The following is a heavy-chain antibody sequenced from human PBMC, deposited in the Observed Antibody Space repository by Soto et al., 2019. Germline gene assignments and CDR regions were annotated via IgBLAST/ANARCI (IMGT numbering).Heavy chain of an antibody. CDR1: GYSFTSYW. CDR3: ARAFGVGATAGYDAFDI. V-gene: IGHV5-51*01. Sequence: GASLKISCKGSGYSFTSYWIGWVRQMPGKGQEWMGIIYPGDSDTRYSPSFQGQVTISADKSISTAYLQWSSLKASDTAMYYCARAFGVGATAGYDAFDIWGQGTMVTVSS. J-gene: IGHJ3*02. CDR2: IYPGDSDT. D-gene: IGHD1-26*01.